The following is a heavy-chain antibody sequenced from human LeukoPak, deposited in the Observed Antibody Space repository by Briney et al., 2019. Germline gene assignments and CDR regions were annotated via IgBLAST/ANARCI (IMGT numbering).Heavy chain of an antibody. CDR3: ARGTFGEYYY. D-gene: IGHD3-10*01. J-gene: IGHJ4*02. CDR1: GGSISSYY. V-gene: IGHV4-59*01. Sequence: PSETLSLTCTVSGGSISSYYWSWIRQPPGKGLEWIGYIYYSGSTNYNPSLKSRVTISVDTSKNQFSLKLSSVTVADTAVYYCARGTFGEYYYWGQGTLVTVSS. CDR2: IYYSGST.